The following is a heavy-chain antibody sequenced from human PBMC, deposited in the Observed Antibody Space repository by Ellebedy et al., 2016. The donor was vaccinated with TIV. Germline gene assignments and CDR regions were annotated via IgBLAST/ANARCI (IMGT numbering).Heavy chain of an antibody. CDR1: GYTFSFYS. D-gene: IGHD6-19*01. CDR2: SSTYNGNT. V-gene: IGHV1-18*01. J-gene: IGHJ6*02. CDR3: ARDRSSGWFDYYYYGMDV. Sequence: ASVKVSCKASGYTFSFYSINWLRQAPGQGLESMGWSSTYNGNTNYVQKFQGRVTMTTDTSTNTAYMELRGLRSDDTAVYYCARDRSSGWFDYYYYGMDVWGQGTTVTVSS.